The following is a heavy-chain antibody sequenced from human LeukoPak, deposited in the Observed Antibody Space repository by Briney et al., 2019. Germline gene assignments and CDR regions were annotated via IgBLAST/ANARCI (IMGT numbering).Heavy chain of an antibody. CDR1: GYTFTGYY. Sequence: ASVKVSCKASGYTFTGYYMHWVRQAPGQGLEWMGWIIPNSGGANYAQKFQGRVTMIRDTSISTAYMELSSLRSDDTAVYYCARDKSTTRHFEYWGQGTLVTVSS. CDR3: ARDKSTTRHFEY. D-gene: IGHD5/OR15-5a*01. V-gene: IGHV1-2*02. J-gene: IGHJ4*02. CDR2: IIPNSGGA.